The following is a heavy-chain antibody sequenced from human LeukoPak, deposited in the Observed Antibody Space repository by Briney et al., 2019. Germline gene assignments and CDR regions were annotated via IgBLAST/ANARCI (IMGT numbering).Heavy chain of an antibody. D-gene: IGHD5/OR15-5a*01. Sequence: HPGGSLRLSCAASGFTFNKFAMSWVRQAPGKGLEWVSVSSSDETYKFYADSVRGRFTISRDNSKNRLYLQMSDLRAEDTAVYFCARSVSGVWLFDYWGRGTLVTVSS. V-gene: IGHV3-30-3*01. CDR2: SSSDETYK. CDR1: GFTFNKFA. CDR3: ARSVSGVWLFDY. J-gene: IGHJ4*02.